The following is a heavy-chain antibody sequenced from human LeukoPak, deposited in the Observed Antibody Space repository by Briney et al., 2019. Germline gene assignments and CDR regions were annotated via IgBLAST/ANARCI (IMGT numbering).Heavy chain of an antibody. Sequence: PGRSLRLSCAASGFTFSSYAMHGVRQAPGKGLEWVAVISYDGTNKYYADSVKGRFTISRDNSKNTLYLQMNSLRAEDTAVYYCARALPRGAGDYKNWGQGSLVTVSS. CDR1: GFTFSSYA. D-gene: IGHD4-17*01. V-gene: IGHV3-30*04. J-gene: IGHJ4*02. CDR3: ARALPRGAGDYKN. CDR2: ISYDGTNK.